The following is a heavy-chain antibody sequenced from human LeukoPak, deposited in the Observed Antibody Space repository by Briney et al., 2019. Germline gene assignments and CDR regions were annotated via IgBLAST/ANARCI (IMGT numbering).Heavy chain of an antibody. V-gene: IGHV4-61*01. CDR1: GGSISSSSYY. D-gene: IGHD6-6*01. CDR3: AREQQLADYYYYYMDV. CDR2: IYYSGST. J-gene: IGHJ6*03. Sequence: SETLSLTCTVSGGSISSSSYYWSWIRQPPGKGLEWIGYIYYSGSTNYNPSLKSRVTISVDTSKNQFSLKLSSVTAADTAVYYCAREQQLADYYYYYMDVWGKGTTVTVSS.